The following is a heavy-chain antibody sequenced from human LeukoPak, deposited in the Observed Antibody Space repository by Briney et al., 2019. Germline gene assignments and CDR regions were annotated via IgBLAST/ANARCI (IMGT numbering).Heavy chain of an antibody. CDR1: GFTFSSYW. D-gene: IGHD6-19*01. CDR3: ARAGYSSGYDY. CDR2: IEKDGSQT. Sequence: GGSLRLSCAASGFTFSSYWMAWVRQAPGKGLEWPANIEKDGSQTYYVDSMEGRFTISRDNAKNSLYLQMNSLRAEDTALYYCARAGYSSGYDYWGQGTLVTVSS. V-gene: IGHV3-7*01. J-gene: IGHJ4*02.